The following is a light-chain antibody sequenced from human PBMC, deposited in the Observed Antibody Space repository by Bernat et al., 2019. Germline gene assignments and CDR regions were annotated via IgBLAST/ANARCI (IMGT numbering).Light chain of an antibody. V-gene: IGKV3-20*01. J-gene: IGKJ5*01. CDR3: QQYGSTPPT. CDR2: GAS. Sequence: EIVLTQSPGTLSLSPGQRATLSCRASQSVSNTYLAWYRQKPVQAPRLLISGASSRASGVPDRLTGGGSGTVFTLTIDRLEPEDFAVYYCQQYGSTPPTFGQGTRLEIK. CDR1: QSVSNTY.